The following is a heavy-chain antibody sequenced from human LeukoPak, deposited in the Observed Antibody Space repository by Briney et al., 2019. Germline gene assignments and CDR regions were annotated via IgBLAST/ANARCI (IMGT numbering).Heavy chain of an antibody. J-gene: IGHJ4*02. Sequence: GGSLRLSCAASGFTFSSYSMTWVRQAPGKGLEWVSSISSSSSYIYYGDSVKGRFTISRDNAKNSLYLQMNSLRAEDTAVYYRARDRNVLRYFDWLFDYWGQGTLVTVSS. CDR1: GFTFSSYS. V-gene: IGHV3-21*01. CDR2: ISSSSSYI. D-gene: IGHD3-9*01. CDR3: ARDRNVLRYFDWLFDY.